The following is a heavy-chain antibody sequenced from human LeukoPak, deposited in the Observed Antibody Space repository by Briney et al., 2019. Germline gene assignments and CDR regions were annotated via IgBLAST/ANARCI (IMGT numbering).Heavy chain of an antibody. CDR3: ARGRYCSSTICHGARGPDY. CDR1: GFIFSDYY. CDR2: MSSSGTTI. J-gene: IGHJ4*02. V-gene: IGHV3-11*01. Sequence: GGSLRLSCAASGFIFSDYYMSWIRQAPGKGLEWVSYMSSSGTTIYYADSVKGRFTISRDNAKNSLYLQMNSLRAEDTAVYYCARGRYCSSTICHGARGPDYWGQGTLVTVSS. D-gene: IGHD2-2*01.